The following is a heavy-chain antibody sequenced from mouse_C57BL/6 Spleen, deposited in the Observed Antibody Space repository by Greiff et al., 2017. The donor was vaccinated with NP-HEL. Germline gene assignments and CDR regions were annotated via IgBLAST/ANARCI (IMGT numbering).Heavy chain of an antibody. CDR3: ARGASSTMVTSWFAY. V-gene: IGHV1-82*01. CDR1: GYAFSSSW. D-gene: IGHD2-2*01. Sequence: QVQLKESGPELVKPGASVKISCKASGYAFSSSWMNWVKQRPGKGLEWIGLIYPGDGDTNYNGKFKGKATLTADKSSSTAYMQLSSLTSEDSAVYFCARGASSTMVTSWFAYWGQGTLVTVSA. J-gene: IGHJ3*01. CDR2: IYPGDGDT.